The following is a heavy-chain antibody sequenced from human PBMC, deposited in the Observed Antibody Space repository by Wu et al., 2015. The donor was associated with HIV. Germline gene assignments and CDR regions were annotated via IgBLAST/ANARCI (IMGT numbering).Heavy chain of an antibody. J-gene: IGHJ4*02. CDR2: IIPIFGTA. CDR3: ARERTKALLWFGGGFDY. CDR1: GGTFSSYA. V-gene: IGHV1-69*05. D-gene: IGHD3-10*01. Sequence: QVQLVQSGAEVKKPGSSVKVSCKASGGTFSSYAISWVRQAPGQGLEWMGGIIPIFGTANYAQKFQGRVTITTDESTSTAYMELSSLRSEDTAVYYCARERTKALLWFGGGFDYWGQGTLVTVSS.